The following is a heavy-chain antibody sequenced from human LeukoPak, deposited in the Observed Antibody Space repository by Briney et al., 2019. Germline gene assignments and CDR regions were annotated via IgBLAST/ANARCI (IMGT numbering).Heavy chain of an antibody. D-gene: IGHD2-15*01. V-gene: IGHV3-48*01. CDR2: ISSSSSTI. CDR3: ARDLGRVAHYYFDY. J-gene: IGHJ4*02. CDR1: GFTFSSYA. Sequence: GRSLRLSCAASGFTFSSYAMHWVRQAPGKGLEWVSYISSSSSTIYYADSVKGRFTISRDNSKNTLVLQMNSLKAEDTALYFCARDLGRVAHYYFDYWGQGTLVTVSS.